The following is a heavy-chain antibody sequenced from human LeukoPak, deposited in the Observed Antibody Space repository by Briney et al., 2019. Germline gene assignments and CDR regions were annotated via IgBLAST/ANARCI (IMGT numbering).Heavy chain of an antibody. CDR1: GFTFSDYD. J-gene: IGHJ6*02. CDR2: MNYAGDK. Sequence: GGSLRLSCAASGFTFSDYDMHGVRHAAGRGLEWGSAMNYAGDKYYPGSVKGRFTISREKASNSLYLQMNSLRAGDTAVYYCARGLTIYLGMDVWGQGTTVTVSS. CDR3: ARGLTIYLGMDV. D-gene: IGHD3-9*01. V-gene: IGHV3-13*01.